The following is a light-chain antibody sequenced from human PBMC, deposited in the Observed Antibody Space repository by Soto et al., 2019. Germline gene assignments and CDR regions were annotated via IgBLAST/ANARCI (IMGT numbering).Light chain of an antibody. CDR3: HQRSNWPPT. CDR1: QCVSTY. Sequence: DNVLTQSPDTLSLTPGERATLSCRASQCVSTYLAWYQQKPGQGPRLLIYDASNRATGIPVRFSGSGSGTDFTLTISSLQPEDFAVYYCHQRSNWPPTFGGGTKVDI. J-gene: IGKJ4*01. CDR2: DAS. V-gene: IGKV3-11*01.